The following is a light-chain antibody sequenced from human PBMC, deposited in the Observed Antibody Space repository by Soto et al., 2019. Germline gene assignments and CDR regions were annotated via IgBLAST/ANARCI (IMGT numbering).Light chain of an antibody. CDR2: DVN. CDR1: SSDVGGYEY. CDR3: CSYAGSYTWV. V-gene: IGLV2-11*01. Sequence: QSARSQPRSVSGSPGQSVTMSCTGTSSDVGGYEYVSWYQQDQGKAPQLMIYDVNKRPSGVPDRFSGSKSGNTASLTISGLQAEDETDYYCCSYAGSYTWVFGGGTKVTVL. J-gene: IGLJ3*02.